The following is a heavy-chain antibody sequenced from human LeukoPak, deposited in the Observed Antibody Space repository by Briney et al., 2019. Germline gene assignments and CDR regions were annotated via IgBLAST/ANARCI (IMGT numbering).Heavy chain of an antibody. CDR2: LSSSSRYI. J-gene: IGHJ3*02. Sequence: PGGSLRLSCAASGFTFSSYWMHWVRQAPGKGLEWVSFLSSSSRYIYYADSAKGRFTISRDNAKNSLFLQMNSLRGEDTALYFCARERPAAANAFEIWGQGTRVTVSS. CDR3: ARERPAAANAFEI. CDR1: GFTFSSYW. D-gene: IGHD6-25*01. V-gene: IGHV3-21*01.